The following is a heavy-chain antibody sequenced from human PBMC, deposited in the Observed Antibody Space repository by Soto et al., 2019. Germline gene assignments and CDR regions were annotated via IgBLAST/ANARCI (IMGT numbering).Heavy chain of an antibody. CDR1: GFTFSSYG. J-gene: IGHJ4*02. D-gene: IGHD1-26*01. CDR2: ISYDGSNK. V-gene: IGHV3-30*18. Sequence: GGSLRLSCAASGFTFSSYGMHWVRQAPGKGLEWVAVISYDGSNKYYADSVKGRFTISRDNSKNTLYLQMNSLRAEDTAVYYCAKDPSTVPRIVGATTAYWGQGTLVTVSS. CDR3: AKDPSTVPRIVGATTAY.